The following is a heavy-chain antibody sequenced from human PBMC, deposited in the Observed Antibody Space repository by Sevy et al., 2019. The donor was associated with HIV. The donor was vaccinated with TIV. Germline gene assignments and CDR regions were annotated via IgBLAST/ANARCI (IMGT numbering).Heavy chain of an antibody. J-gene: IGHJ4*02. V-gene: IGHV3-48*01. Sequence: GGSLRLSCAASGFTFSSYSMNWVRQAPGKGLEWVSYISSSSTIYYADSVKGRFTISRDNAKNSLYLQMNSLRAEDTAVYYCASIAAARWGQGTLVTVSS. CDR3: ASIAAAR. CDR1: GFTFSSYS. D-gene: IGHD6-13*01. CDR2: ISSSSTI.